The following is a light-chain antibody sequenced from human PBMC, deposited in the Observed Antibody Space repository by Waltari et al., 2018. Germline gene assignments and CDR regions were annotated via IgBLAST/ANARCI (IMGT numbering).Light chain of an antibody. Sequence: QSVLTQPPSASGTPGQTVTISCSGSSSNIGTNYVYWYQQLPGTAPKLLIYMNDHRPSGVPDRFSGSRSGTSASLAISRLRSEDQANYYCAGWDDSLNGHIVFGGGTKLTVL. J-gene: IGLJ2*01. V-gene: IGLV1-47*01. CDR2: MND. CDR1: SSNIGTNY. CDR3: AGWDDSLNGHIV.